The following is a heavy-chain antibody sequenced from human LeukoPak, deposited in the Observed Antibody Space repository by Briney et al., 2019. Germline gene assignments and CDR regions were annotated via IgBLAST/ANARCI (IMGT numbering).Heavy chain of an antibody. D-gene: IGHD3-3*01. CDR1: GFTFSSYA. V-gene: IGHV3-23*01. Sequence: SGGSLRLSCAASGFTFSSYAMSWVRQAPGKGLEWVSAISGSGGSTYYADSVKGRFTISRDNSKNTLYLQMNSLRAEDTAVYYCAKETYYDFWSGYYFDYWGQGTLVTVSS. J-gene: IGHJ4*02. CDR2: ISGSGGST. CDR3: AKETYYDFWSGYYFDY.